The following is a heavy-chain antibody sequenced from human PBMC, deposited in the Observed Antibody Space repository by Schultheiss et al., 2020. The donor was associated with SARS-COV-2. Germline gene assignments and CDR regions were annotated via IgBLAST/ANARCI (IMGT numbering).Heavy chain of an antibody. CDR3: TTWSFDF. CDR2: ISYDGSNK. J-gene: IGHJ4*02. Sequence: GGSLRLSCAASGFTFGSYAMSWVRQAPGKGLEWVAVISYDGSNKYYADSVKGRFTISRDNSNNTLYLQMNSLRAEDTALYYCTTWSFDFWGQGTLVTV. V-gene: IGHV3-30*04. CDR1: GFTFGSYA. D-gene: IGHD3-3*01.